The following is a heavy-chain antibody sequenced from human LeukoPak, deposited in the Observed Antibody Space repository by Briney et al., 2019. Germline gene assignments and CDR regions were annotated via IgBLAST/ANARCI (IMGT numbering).Heavy chain of an antibody. D-gene: IGHD6-19*01. CDR1: GFTFDDYA. CDR3: AKGGEETGYSSGWYYFDY. Sequence: GGSLRLSCAASGFTFDDYAMHWVRQAPGKGLEWVSGISWNSGSIGYADSVKGRFTISRDNAKNSLYLQMNSLRAEDMALYYCAKGGEETGYSSGWYYFDYWGQGTLVTVSS. V-gene: IGHV3-9*03. CDR2: ISWNSGSI. J-gene: IGHJ4*02.